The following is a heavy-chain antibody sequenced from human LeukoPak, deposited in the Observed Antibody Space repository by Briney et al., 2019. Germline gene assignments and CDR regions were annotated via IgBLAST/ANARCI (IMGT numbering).Heavy chain of an antibody. D-gene: IGHD3-22*01. J-gene: IGHJ5*02. Sequence: ASVKVSCKASGYTFTGYYMHWVRQAPGQGLEWMGWINPNSGGTNYAQKFQGGVTMTRDTSISTAYMELSRLRSDGTAVYYCARAGGWHYYDSSGREGNWFDPWGQGTLLTVSS. CDR1: GYTFTGYY. CDR2: INPNSGGT. CDR3: ARAGGWHYYDSSGREGNWFDP. V-gene: IGHV1-2*02.